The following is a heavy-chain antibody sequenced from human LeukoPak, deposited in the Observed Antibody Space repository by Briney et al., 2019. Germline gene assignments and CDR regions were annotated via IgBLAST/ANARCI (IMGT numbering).Heavy chain of an antibody. J-gene: IGHJ6*03. CDR1: GFTVSSNY. V-gene: IGHV3-66*01. D-gene: IGHD3-10*01. CDR3: ARGKSYYYGSGSYYNADHYYYMDV. CDR2: IYSGGST. Sequence: GGSLRLSCAASGFTVSSNYMSWVRQAPGKGLEWVSVIYSGGSTYYADSVKGRFTISRDNSKNTLYLQMNSLRAEDTAVYYCARGKSYYYGSGSYYNADHYYYMDVWGKGTTVTVSS.